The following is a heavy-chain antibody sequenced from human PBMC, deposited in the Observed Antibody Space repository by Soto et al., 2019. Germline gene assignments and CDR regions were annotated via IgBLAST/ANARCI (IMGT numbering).Heavy chain of an antibody. V-gene: IGHV3-74*01. CDR1: GFTFTNYW. CDR2: INSDGSST. CDR3: TRVPGDYSDY. Sequence: HPGGSLRLSCEASGFTFTNYWMHWFRQDPGKGLLWVSRINSDGSSTSYADSVKGRFTISRDNSKNTLYLQMNSLRAEDTAMYYCTRVPGDYSDYWGQGTLVTVSS. J-gene: IGHJ4*02. D-gene: IGHD4-17*01.